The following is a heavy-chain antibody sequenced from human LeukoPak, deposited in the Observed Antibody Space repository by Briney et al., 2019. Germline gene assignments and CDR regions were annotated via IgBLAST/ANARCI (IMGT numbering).Heavy chain of an antibody. V-gene: IGHV4-59*08. Sequence: PSETLSLTCTVSGGSISGYYWSWIRQPPGKGLELIAYMYNNGSSNNNPSLKRQVTISIDTSKNHPPLQLSSVTAAGTAEYYCARHRSIGGSFHLSFDYWGQGTLVTVSS. CDR1: GGSISGYY. CDR3: ARHRSIGGSFHLSFDY. D-gene: IGHD1-26*01. J-gene: IGHJ4*02. CDR2: MYNNGSS.